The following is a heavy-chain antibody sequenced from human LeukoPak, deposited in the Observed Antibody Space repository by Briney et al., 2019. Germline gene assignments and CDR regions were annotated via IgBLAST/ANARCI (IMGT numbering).Heavy chain of an antibody. Sequence: GASVKVSCKASGFTFTSSAVQWVRQARGQRLEWIGWIVVGSGNTNYAQKFQERVTITRDMSTSTAYMELSSLRSEDTAVYYCARDKGRTTVTTNWFDPWGQGTLVTVSS. CDR1: GFTFTSSA. J-gene: IGHJ5*02. D-gene: IGHD4-17*01. CDR3: ARDKGRTTVTTNWFDP. V-gene: IGHV1-58*01. CDR2: IVVGSGNT.